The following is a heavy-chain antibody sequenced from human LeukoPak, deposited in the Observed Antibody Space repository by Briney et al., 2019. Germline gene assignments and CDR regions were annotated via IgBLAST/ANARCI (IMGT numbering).Heavy chain of an antibody. J-gene: IGHJ4*02. CDR1: XGSFTDYY. D-gene: IGHD1-26*01. Sequence: SETXSLTCXXSXGSFTDYYWXWIRQPPGKGLEWIGSIYYRGNTFYNPSLRNRVSISIDTSKGRFSLNLNPVTAADTAVYFCTRDREHGTQDSWGQGTLVTVS. CDR2: IYYRGNT. V-gene: IGHV4-39*07. CDR3: TRDREHGTQDS.